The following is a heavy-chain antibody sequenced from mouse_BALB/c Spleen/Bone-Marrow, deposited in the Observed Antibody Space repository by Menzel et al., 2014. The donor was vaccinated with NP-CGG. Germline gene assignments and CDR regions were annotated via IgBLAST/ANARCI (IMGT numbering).Heavy chain of an antibody. CDR2: ISTYSGNT. Sequence: QVQLQQSGPELVRPGVSVKISCKGSGYTFTEYAVHWVKQSHAKSLEWIGVISTYSGNTNYNQKFKGKATLTVDKSSSTVYMDLASVTSEDSAIYFCARGYPGYYAMEHGGQGTTVTVSS. D-gene: IGHD2-14*01. CDR3: ARGYPGYYAMEH. J-gene: IGHJ4*01. V-gene: IGHV1-67*01. CDR1: GYTFTEYA.